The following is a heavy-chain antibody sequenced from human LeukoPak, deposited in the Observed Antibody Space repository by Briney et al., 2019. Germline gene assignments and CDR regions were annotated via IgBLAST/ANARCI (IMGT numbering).Heavy chain of an antibody. CDR2: INHSGST. Sequence: SETLSLTCAVYGGSFSGYYWSWIRQPPGKGLEWIGGINHSGSTNYNPSLKSRVTISVDTSKNQFSLKLSSVTAADTAVYYCARVSEGAVSAFDIWGQGTMVTVSS. CDR1: GGSFSGYY. J-gene: IGHJ3*02. D-gene: IGHD3-3*01. CDR3: ARVSEGAVSAFDI. V-gene: IGHV4-34*01.